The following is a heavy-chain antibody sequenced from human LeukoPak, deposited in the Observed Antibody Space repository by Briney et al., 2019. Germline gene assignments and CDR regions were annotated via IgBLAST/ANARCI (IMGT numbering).Heavy chain of an antibody. CDR3: ARGRLLHYFDY. Sequence: SETLSPTCTVSGGSISRYYWSWIRQPPGKGLEWIGYIYYSGSTNYNPSLKSRVTISVDTSKNQFSLKLSSVTAADTAVYYCARGRLLHYFDYWGQGTLVTVSS. CDR2: IYYSGST. CDR1: GGSISRYY. V-gene: IGHV4-59*01. J-gene: IGHJ4*02.